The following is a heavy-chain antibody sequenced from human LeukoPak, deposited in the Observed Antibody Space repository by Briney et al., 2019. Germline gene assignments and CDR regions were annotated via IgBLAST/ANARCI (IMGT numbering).Heavy chain of an antibody. CDR1: GGSISSSSYY. CDR3: ARHVKRSGSNWFDP. CDR2: IYYRGTN. J-gene: IGHJ5*02. V-gene: IGHV4-39*01. D-gene: IGHD3-10*01. Sequence: SETLSLTCTVSGGSISSSSYYWGWIRQPPGKGLEWIGSIYYRGTNYYNPSLKSRVTISVDTSKNQFSLKLSSVTAADTAVYYCARHVKRSGSNWFDPWGQGTLVTVSS.